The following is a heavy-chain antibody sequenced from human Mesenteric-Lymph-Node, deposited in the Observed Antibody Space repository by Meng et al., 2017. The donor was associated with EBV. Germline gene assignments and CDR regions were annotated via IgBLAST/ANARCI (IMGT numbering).Heavy chain of an antibody. V-gene: IGHV1-46*01. D-gene: IGHD4-11*01. CDR1: GYTFSRYG. Sequence: QVQLVQAGAEVEKPGASVKVSCKASGYTFSRYGFNWVRQAPGQGLEWMGIINPSVGSTTYAQKFQGRVSMTSDASTSTVYMELNSLRSEDTAIYYCARATVTRNWFDPWGQGTLVTVSS. CDR3: ARATVTRNWFDP. CDR2: INPSVGST. J-gene: IGHJ5*02.